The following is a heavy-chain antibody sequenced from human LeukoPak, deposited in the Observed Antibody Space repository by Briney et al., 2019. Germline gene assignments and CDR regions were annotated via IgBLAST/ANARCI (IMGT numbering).Heavy chain of an antibody. CDR1: GGTFSSYA. CDR2: IIPILGIA. V-gene: IGHV1-69*04. CDR3: ARDGICSGGSCYY. Sequence: SVKVSCKASGGTFSSYAISWVRQAPGQGLEWMGRIIPILGIANYAQKSQGRVTITADKSTSTAYMELSSLRSEDTAVYYCARDGICSGGSCYYWGQGTLVTVSS. D-gene: IGHD2-15*01. J-gene: IGHJ4*02.